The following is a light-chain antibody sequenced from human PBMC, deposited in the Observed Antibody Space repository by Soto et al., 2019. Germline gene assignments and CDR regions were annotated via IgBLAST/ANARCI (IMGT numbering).Light chain of an antibody. CDR2: DAS. Sequence: DIGLTQSPDTLSLSPGQRAPLSCRASQSVGSNYLAWYQQKPGQAPRLLMYDASGRATDIPPRFSGSGSGTDFTLTISSLEPEDFAVYYCQQRTNWRITFGQGTRLEIK. CDR3: QQRTNWRIT. J-gene: IGKJ5*01. V-gene: IGKV3D-20*02. CDR1: QSVGSNY.